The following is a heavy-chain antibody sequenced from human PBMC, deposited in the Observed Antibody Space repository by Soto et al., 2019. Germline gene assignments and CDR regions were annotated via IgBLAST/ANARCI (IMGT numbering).Heavy chain of an antibody. CDR1: GSSIGISGYY. Sequence: SETLSLTCIVSGSSIGISGYYWGCILQPPGKGLEWIASMYYNVGTYSSPYPKSRVTIAVDTSANQFSLKLSSVTAADTAVYYCARLPSLHWVDSWGQGTLVTVSS. J-gene: IGHJ5*01. CDR3: ARLPSLHWVDS. V-gene: IGHV4-39*01. D-gene: IGHD1-26*01. CDR2: MYYNVGT.